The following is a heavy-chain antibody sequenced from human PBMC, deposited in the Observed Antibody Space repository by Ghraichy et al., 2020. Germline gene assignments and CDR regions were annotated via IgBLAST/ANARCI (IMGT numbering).Heavy chain of an antibody. J-gene: IGHJ4*02. CDR3: AKVGGSYYGAIDY. V-gene: IGHV3-23*01. Sequence: ETLSLTCAASGFTFSNYDMSWVRQAPGKGLEWVSDVSGSAVSTHYAESVKGRFTISRDNSKNTVYLQMNSLRAEDTAVYYCAKVGGSYYGAIDYWGQGTLVTVSS. CDR1: GFTFSNYD. CDR2: VSGSAVST. D-gene: IGHD1-26*01.